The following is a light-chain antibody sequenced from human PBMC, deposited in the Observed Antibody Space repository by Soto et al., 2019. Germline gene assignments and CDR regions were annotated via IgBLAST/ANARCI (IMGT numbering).Light chain of an antibody. J-gene: IGKJ1*01. CDR2: STS. V-gene: IGKV1-39*01. CDR3: QQSDSIPLT. CDR1: QTITRY. Sequence: DIQMTQSPSSLSASVGDRVTITCRASQTITRYLNWYQQKAGRGPKLLISSTSSLQRGVPSRFTGSGSWTDFTLTISSLQPEDFATYYCQQSDSIPLTFGQGTKVEIK.